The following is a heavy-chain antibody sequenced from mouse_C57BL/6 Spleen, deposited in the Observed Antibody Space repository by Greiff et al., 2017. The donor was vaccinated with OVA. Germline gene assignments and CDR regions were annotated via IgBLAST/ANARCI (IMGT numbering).Heavy chain of an antibody. CDR3: ARIQYYGSNY. V-gene: IGHV3-6*01. CDR1: GYSITSGYY. Sequence: DVKLVESGPGLVKPSQSLSLTCSVTGYSITSGYYWNWIRQFPGNKLEWMGYISYDGSNNYNPSLKNRISITRDTSKNQFFLKLNSVTTEDTATYYCARIQYYGSNYWGQGTTLTVSS. J-gene: IGHJ2*01. D-gene: IGHD1-1*01. CDR2: ISYDGSN.